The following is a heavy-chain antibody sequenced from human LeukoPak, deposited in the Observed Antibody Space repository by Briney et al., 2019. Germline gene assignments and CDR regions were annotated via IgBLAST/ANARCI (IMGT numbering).Heavy chain of an antibody. Sequence: PSETLSLTCSVSGASISSYFWSWIRQPPGKGLEWIGYIYYSGTTNYNPSLKSRIAISLDTSKKQFSLRMSPVTAADTAVYYCARSTSGYYSKHYYFYMDVWGKGTTVTVSS. CDR2: IYYSGTT. V-gene: IGHV4-59*01. D-gene: IGHD3-22*01. J-gene: IGHJ6*03. CDR3: ARSTSGYYSKHYYFYMDV. CDR1: GASISSYF.